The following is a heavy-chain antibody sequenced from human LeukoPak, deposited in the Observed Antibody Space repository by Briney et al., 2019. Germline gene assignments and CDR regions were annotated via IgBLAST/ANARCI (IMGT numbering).Heavy chain of an antibody. CDR2: IYSGGST. V-gene: IGHV3-66*01. J-gene: IGHJ5*02. Sequence: PGGSLRLSCAASEFSVGSNYMTWVRQAPGKGLEWVSLIYSGGSTYYADSVKGRFTISRDNSKNTLYLQMNSLRAEDTAVYYCAKDYNYYDSGHWFDPWGQGTLVTVSS. CDR1: EFSVGSNY. D-gene: IGHD3-10*01. CDR3: AKDYNYYDSGHWFDP.